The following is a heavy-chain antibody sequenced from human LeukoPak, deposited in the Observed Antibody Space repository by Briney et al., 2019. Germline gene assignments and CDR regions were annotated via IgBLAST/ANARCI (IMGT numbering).Heavy chain of an antibody. V-gene: IGHV1-8*01. J-gene: IGHJ4*02. Sequence: ASVKVSCKASGYMFTSYDINWVRQATGQGLEWMGWMNPDSGKKGQAQKFQGRITMTRNTSISTAYMELSSLGPEDTAVYYCATYKGGDYIDSGKRYYLDHWGQGTPVTVSS. CDR3: ATYKGGDYIDSGKRYYLDH. CDR2: MNPDSGKK. CDR1: GYMFTSYD. D-gene: IGHD3-10*01.